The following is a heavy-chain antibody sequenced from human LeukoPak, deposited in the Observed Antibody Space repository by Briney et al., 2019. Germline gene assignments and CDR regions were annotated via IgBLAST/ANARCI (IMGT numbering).Heavy chain of an antibody. CDR3: ARLSGYSYGFDY. Sequence: ASVKVSCTASGYTFTSYAMHWVRQAPGQRLEWMGWINAGNGNTKYSQRFQGRVTITRDTSASTAYMELSSLRSEDTAVYYCARLSGYSYGFDYWGQRTLVTVSS. CDR2: INAGNGNT. J-gene: IGHJ4*02. CDR1: GYTFTSYA. D-gene: IGHD5-18*01. V-gene: IGHV1-3*01.